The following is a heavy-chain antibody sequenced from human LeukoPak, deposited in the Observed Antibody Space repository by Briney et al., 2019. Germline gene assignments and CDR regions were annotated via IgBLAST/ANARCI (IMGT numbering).Heavy chain of an antibody. J-gene: IGHJ6*03. D-gene: IGHD3-3*01. CDR1: GFTFSSFW. CDR2: IKHDGSEK. CDR3: ARDRVEWTPRFLVQYYYMDV. Sequence: GGSLRLSCAASGFTFSSFWMSWVRQAPGKGLEWVANIKHDGSEKYYVDSVKGRFTISRDNAKNSLYLQMNSLRAEDTAVYYCARDRVEWTPRFLVQYYYMDVWGKGTTVTVSS. V-gene: IGHV3-7*01.